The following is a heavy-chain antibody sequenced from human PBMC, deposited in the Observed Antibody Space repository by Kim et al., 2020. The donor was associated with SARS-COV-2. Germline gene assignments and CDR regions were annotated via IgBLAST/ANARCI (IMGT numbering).Heavy chain of an antibody. V-gene: IGHV3-23*01. CDR2: ISGSGGST. Sequence: GGSLRLSCAASGFTFSSYAMSWVRQAPGKGLEWVSAISGSGGSTYYADSVKGRFTISRDNSKNTLYLQMNSLRAEDTAVYYCAKPARGVVVVAVLFDYWGQGTLVTVSS. CDR1: GFTFSSYA. D-gene: IGHD2-15*01. CDR3: AKPARGVVVVAVLFDY. J-gene: IGHJ4*02.